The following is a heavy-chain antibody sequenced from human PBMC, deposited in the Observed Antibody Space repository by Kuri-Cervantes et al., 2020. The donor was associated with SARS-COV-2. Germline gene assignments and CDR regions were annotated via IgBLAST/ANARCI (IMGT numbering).Heavy chain of an antibody. CDR3: ARGGDSSGYYYYYYYYMDV. CDR1: GGSISSSSYY. CDR2: IYYSGST. J-gene: IGHJ6*03. D-gene: IGHD3-22*01. V-gene: IGHV4-39*07. Sequence: SETLSLTCTVSGGSISSSSYYWGWIRQPPGKGLEWIGSIYYSGSTYYNPSLKSRVTISVDTSKNQFSLKLSSVTAADTAVYYCARGGDSSGYYYYYYYYMDVWGKGTTVTDSS.